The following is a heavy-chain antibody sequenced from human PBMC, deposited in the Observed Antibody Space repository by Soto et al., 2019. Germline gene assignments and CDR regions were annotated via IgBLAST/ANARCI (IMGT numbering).Heavy chain of an antibody. CDR1: GYTFTSYE. J-gene: IGHJ5*02. CDR2: MNPDSGKT. D-gene: IGHD4-17*01. CDR3: ARGIKYGAYSRWFDP. V-gene: IGHV1-8*01. Sequence: QVQLLQSGAEVKKPGASVKVSCKASGYTFTSYEINWVRQATGQGLEYLGWMNPDSGKTAYVQKFQGRVTMTWDTFISPAYMEMSSLRSEDTAVYFCARGIKYGAYSRWFDPWGQGTLVTVSS.